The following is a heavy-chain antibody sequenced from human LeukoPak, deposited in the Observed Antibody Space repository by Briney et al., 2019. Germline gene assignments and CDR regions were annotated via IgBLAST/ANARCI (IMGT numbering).Heavy chain of an antibody. CDR1: GGSINSGSYY. J-gene: IGHJ3*02. CDR2: IYTSGST. Sequence: TSSETLSLTCTVSGGSINSGSYYWSWIRQPAGKRLEWIGRIYTSGSTNYNPSLKSRVTISVDTSKNQFSLKLSSVTAADTAVYYCAREEVGGFGETAFDIWGQGTMVTVSS. D-gene: IGHD3-10*01. V-gene: IGHV4-61*02. CDR3: AREEVGGFGETAFDI.